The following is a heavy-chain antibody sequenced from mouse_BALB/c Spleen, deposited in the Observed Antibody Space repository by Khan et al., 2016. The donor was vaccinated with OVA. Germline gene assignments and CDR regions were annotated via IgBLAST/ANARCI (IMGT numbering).Heavy chain of an antibody. V-gene: IGHV1-7*01. Sequence: QVQLKQSGAELAKPGASVKMSCKASGYTFTSYWMHWVQQRPGQGLEWIGYINPSTGYTEYNQKFKDKATLTADKSSSTAYMQLSSLTSEDSAVYDCAKHGSSSAWLTYWGQGTLVTVSA. J-gene: IGHJ3*01. CDR1: GYTFTSYW. D-gene: IGHD1-1*01. CDR3: AKHGSSSAWLTY. CDR2: INPSTGYT.